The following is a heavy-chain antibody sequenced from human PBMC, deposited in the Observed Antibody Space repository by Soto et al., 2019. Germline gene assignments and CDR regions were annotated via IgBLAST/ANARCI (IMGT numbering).Heavy chain of an antibody. J-gene: IGHJ4*02. CDR1: GGSVSSGSYY. Sequence: SETLSLTYTVSGGSVSSGSYYWSWIRQPPGKGLEWIGYIYYSGSTNYNPSLKSRVTISVDTSKNQFSLKLSSVTAADTAVYYCARAAVRGFGEFGYWGQGTLVTVSS. CDR2: IYYSGST. V-gene: IGHV4-61*01. CDR3: ARAAVRGFGEFGY. D-gene: IGHD3-10*01.